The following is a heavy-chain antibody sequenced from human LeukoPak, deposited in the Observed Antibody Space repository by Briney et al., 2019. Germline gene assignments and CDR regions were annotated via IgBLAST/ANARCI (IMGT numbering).Heavy chain of an antibody. D-gene: IGHD3-22*01. J-gene: IGHJ3*01. Sequence: GASVKVSCKASGDTFSSYYMHWVRQAPGQRVEWMGIINPSGGSITYAQMFQGRVTMIGDMSTSTVYMELSSLRSEDTSVYYCARGRHYYESSDYYYEGDAFDVWGQGTMVTVSS. V-gene: IGHV1-46*01. CDR2: INPSGGSI. CDR3: ARGRHYYESSDYYYEGDAFDV. CDR1: GDTFSSYY.